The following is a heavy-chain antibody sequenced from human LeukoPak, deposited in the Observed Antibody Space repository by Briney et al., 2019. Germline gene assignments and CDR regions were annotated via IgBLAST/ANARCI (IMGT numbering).Heavy chain of an antibody. J-gene: IGHJ5*02. CDR2: IRYSGST. V-gene: IGHV4-39*01. D-gene: IGHD5/OR15-5a*01. CDR3: ATSDTVSTYNWFDP. Sequence: SETLSLTCNVSGGSIGSNTYFWGWIRRPPGKGLEWIGSIRYSGSTYYNPSLKSRVTISVDTSKNQFSLNLSSLTAADTAVYYCATSDTVSTYNWFDPWGQGTLVTVSS. CDR1: GGSIGSNTYF.